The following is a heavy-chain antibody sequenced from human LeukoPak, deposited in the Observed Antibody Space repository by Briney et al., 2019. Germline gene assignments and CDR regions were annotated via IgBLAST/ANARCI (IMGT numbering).Heavy chain of an antibody. D-gene: IGHD3-3*01. CDR2: IYSGGST. Sequence: PGGSPRLSCAASGFTVSSNYMSWVRQAPGKGLEWVSVIYSGGSTYYADSAKGRFTISRDNSKNTLYLQMNSLRAADTAVYYCARGSFGVALDYWGQGTLVTVSS. CDR1: GFTVSSNY. V-gene: IGHV3-53*01. CDR3: ARGSFGVALDY. J-gene: IGHJ4*02.